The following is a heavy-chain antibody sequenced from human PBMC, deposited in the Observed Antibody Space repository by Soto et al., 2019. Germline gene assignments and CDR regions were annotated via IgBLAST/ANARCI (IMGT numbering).Heavy chain of an antibody. CDR2: IIPVFGTI. V-gene: IGHV1-69*06. J-gene: IGHJ3*02. CDR1: GGTFSRDV. CDR3: ARGGVYNYRHPLKAIDI. D-gene: IGHD1-20*01. Sequence: GASVKVSCKASGGTFSRDVITWVRQAPGQGLEWMGGIIPVFGTINYARDFKGRVSITADKFTSTVYMELSSLRFVDSAVYYCARGGVYNYRHPLKAIDI.